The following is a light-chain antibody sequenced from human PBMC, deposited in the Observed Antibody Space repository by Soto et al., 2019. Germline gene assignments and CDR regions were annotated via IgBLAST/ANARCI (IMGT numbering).Light chain of an antibody. J-gene: IGLJ1*01. V-gene: IGLV2-23*02. Sequence: QSAVPQPASVSGSPGQSITFSCTGTSSDVGSYNLVTWYQHNPGKAPKLLIYDVSKWPSGVSNRFSGSKSGNTASLTIFGLQAEDEADYYCCSYTSGSTYVFGTGTKVTVL. CDR1: SSDVGSYNL. CDR3: CSYTSGSTYV. CDR2: DVS.